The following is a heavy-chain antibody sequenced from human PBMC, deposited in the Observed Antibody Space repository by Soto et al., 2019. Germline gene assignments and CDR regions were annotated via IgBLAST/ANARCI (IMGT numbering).Heavy chain of an antibody. CDR3: ARHIVVVPAAITYYYYMDV. V-gene: IGHV4-59*08. Sequence: THSHTYTVAGGYIGSYCWSWIRQQTGKGLEWIGYIYYSGSTNYNPSLKSRVTISVDTSKNQFSLKLSSVTAADTAVYYCARHIVVVPAAITYYYYMDVWGKGTTVTVSS. J-gene: IGHJ6*03. CDR1: GGYIGSYC. CDR2: IYYSGST. D-gene: IGHD2-2*01.